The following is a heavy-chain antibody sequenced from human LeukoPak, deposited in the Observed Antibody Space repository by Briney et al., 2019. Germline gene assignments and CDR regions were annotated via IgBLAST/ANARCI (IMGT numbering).Heavy chain of an antibody. CDR3: AKVILGNWFDY. J-gene: IGHJ4*02. Sequence: GGSLRLSCAASGFTVSSNYMSWVRQAPGKGLEWVSVIYSGGSTYYADSVKGRFTISRDNSKNTLYLQMNSLRAEDTAVYYCAKVILGNWFDYWGQGTLVTVSS. V-gene: IGHV3-53*01. D-gene: IGHD7-27*01. CDR1: GFTVSSNY. CDR2: IYSGGST.